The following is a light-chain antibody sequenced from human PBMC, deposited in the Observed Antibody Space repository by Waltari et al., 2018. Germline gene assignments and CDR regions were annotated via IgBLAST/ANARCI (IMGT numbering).Light chain of an antibody. CDR2: RNK. V-gene: IGLV1-47*01. J-gene: IGLJ3*02. CDR1: RSNIGHNY. Sequence: QSVLTQPPSASGTPGQRVTTPCSGSRSNIGHNYVYWYQQLPGTAPKLLIYRNKQRPSGVPDRFAGSKSGTSASLAISGLRSEDEADYYCAAWDDSLSGRVFGGGTKVTVL. CDR3: AAWDDSLSGRV.